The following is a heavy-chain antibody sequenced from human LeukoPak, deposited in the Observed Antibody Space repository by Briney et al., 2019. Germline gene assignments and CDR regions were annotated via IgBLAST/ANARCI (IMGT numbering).Heavy chain of an antibody. Sequence: SETLSLTCTVSGGSISSSSYYWGWIRQPPGKGLEWIGSIYYSGSTYYNPSLKSRVTISVDTSKNQFPLKLSAETAADTAVYYCAWRRDYYGSETWGQGTLVTVSS. D-gene: IGHD3-10*01. J-gene: IGHJ5*02. V-gene: IGHV4-39*01. CDR1: GGSISSSSYY. CDR2: IYYSGST. CDR3: AWRRDYYGSET.